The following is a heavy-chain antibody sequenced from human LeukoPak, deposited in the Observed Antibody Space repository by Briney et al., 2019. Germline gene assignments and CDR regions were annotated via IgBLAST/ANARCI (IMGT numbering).Heavy chain of an antibody. Sequence: GGSLRLSCAASGFTFSSYAMSWVRQAPGKGLEWVSATSGSGGSTYYADSVKGRFTISRDNSKNTLYLQMNSLRAEDTAVYYCARDSYDSSDFYFDYWGQGTLVTVSS. CDR2: TSGSGGST. V-gene: IGHV3-23*01. D-gene: IGHD3-22*01. CDR1: GFTFSSYA. CDR3: ARDSYDSSDFYFDY. J-gene: IGHJ4*02.